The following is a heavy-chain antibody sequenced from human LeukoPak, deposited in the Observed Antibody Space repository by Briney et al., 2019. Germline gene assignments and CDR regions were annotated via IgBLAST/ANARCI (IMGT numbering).Heavy chain of an antibody. J-gene: IGHJ4*02. V-gene: IGHV1-69*06. CDR2: IISIFGTA. CDR3: ARAGGYCGRISCPYYFDY. CDR1: GGTFSSYA. Sequence: SVKVSCKASGGTFSSYAISWVRQAPGQGLEWMGGIISIFGTANYAQKFQGRVTITADKSTGTAYMELSSLRSEDTAVYYCARAGGYCGRISCPYYFDYWGQGSLVAVSS. D-gene: IGHD2-15*01.